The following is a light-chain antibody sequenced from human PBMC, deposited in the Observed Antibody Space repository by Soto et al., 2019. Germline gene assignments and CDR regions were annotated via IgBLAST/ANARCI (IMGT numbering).Light chain of an antibody. V-gene: IGKV3-11*01. J-gene: IGKJ4*01. CDR3: QQRSSWLFT. CDR2: DAS. Sequence: DIVLTQFPATLSLSPGERATLSCRASQSVSTFLAWYQQKPGQAPRLVVYDASKRATGIPARFSGSGSGTDFTLTISSLEPEDFAVYYCQQRSSWLFTFGGGTKVEIK. CDR1: QSVSTF.